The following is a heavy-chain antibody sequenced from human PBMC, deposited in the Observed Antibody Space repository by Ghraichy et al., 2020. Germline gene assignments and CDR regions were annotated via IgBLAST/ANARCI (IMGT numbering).Heavy chain of an antibody. D-gene: IGHD3-22*01. V-gene: IGHV3-23*01. CDR3: AKWRWPYDSSGYYGLDY. J-gene: IGHJ4*02. CDR1: GFTFSSYA. CDR2: ISGSGGST. Sequence: GGSLRLSCAASGFTFSSYAMSWVRQAPGKGLEWVSAISGSGGSTYYADSVKGRFTISRDNSKNTLYLQMNSLRAEDTAVYYCAKWRWPYDSSGYYGLDYWGQGTLVTVSS.